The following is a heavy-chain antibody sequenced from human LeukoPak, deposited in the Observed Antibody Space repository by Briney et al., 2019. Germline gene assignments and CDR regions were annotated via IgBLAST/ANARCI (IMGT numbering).Heavy chain of an antibody. D-gene: IGHD3-22*01. CDR3: AGSLSSGYSYFDY. J-gene: IGHJ4*02. CDR1: GYTFTGYY. Sequence: GASVKVSCKASGYTFTGYYMHWVRQAPGQGLEWMGWINPNSGGTNYAQKFQGRVTMTRDTSISTAYMELSRLRSDDTAVYYCAGSLSSGYSYFDYWGQGTLVTVSS. V-gene: IGHV1-2*02. CDR2: INPNSGGT.